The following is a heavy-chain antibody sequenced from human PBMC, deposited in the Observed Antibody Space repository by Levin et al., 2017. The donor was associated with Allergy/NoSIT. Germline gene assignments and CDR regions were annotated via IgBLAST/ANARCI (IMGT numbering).Heavy chain of an antibody. J-gene: IGHJ4*02. V-gene: IGHV3-66*01. CDR2: IYAGGDT. CDR1: GFTVSAYY. CDR3: ARGSL. Sequence: GESLKISCTASGFTVSAYYINWVRQAPGKGLEWVAVIYAGGDTHYVDSVRGRFTISRDTSNNTVSLQMDSLRVDDTAVYYCARGSLWGQGTLVTVSS.